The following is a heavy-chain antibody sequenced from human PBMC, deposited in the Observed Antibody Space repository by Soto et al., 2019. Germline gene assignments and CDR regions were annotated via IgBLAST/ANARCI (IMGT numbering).Heavy chain of an antibody. CDR3: ARDQYCSGGSCYRGGGYYCYGMDV. Sequence: GGSLRLSCAAFGLTFRSYGMHWVRQAPGKGLEGVAGIWYDGSNKYYADPVKGRFTISRDNSKNTLYLQTNSLRDEDTAVYYCARDQYCSGGSCYRGGGYYCYGMDVWGQGTTVTVSS. D-gene: IGHD2-15*01. V-gene: IGHV3-33*01. J-gene: IGHJ6*02. CDR1: GLTFRSYG. CDR2: IWYDGSNK.